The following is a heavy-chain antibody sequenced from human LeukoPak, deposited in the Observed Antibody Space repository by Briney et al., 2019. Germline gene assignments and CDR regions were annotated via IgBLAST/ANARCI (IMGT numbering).Heavy chain of an antibody. V-gene: IGHV4-59*08. Sequence: PSETLSPTCTISNDSVSSYYWNWIRQSPEKGLEWIGYISNRGSTTYNPSLRSRVTISVDMGKNQVSLKMRSVTAADTAMYYCARRGWFGSYTWFDPWGQGTPVTVSS. CDR3: ARRGWFGSYTWFDP. D-gene: IGHD3-10*01. CDR1: NDSVSSYY. J-gene: IGHJ5*02. CDR2: ISNRGST.